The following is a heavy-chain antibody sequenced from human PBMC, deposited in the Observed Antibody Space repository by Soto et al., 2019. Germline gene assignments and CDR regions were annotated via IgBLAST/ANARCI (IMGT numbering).Heavy chain of an antibody. V-gene: IGHV4-39*01. CDR1: GGSISSSSYY. D-gene: IGHD2-15*01. J-gene: IGHJ4*02. Sequence: QLQLQESGPGLVKPSETLSLTCTVSGGSISSSSYYWGWIRQPPGKGLEWIGSIYYSGSTYYNPSLKRRVTISVDTSKNQFSLKLSSVTAADTAVYYCAGGLYIVVVVAAEQFDYWGQGTLVTVSS. CDR2: IYYSGST. CDR3: AGGLYIVVVVAAEQFDY.